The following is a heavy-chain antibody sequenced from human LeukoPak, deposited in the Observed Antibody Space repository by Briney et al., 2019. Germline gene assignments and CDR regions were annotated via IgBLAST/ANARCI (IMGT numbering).Heavy chain of an antibody. V-gene: IGHV4-59*01. Sequence: SETLSLTCGASGVSITNFYWSWVRRPPGKGLEWIGSIYYTGSTSYTPSLKSRVTISVGPSKDQFSLMLSSVTAADTAVYYCARLLGGDPYYMDVWGKGTTVTVSS. CDR1: GVSITNFY. CDR2: IYYTGST. CDR3: ARLLGGDPYYMDV. J-gene: IGHJ6*03. D-gene: IGHD3-3*01.